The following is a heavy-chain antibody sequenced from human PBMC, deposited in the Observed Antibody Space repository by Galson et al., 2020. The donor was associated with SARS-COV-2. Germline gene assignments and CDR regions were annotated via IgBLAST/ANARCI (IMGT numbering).Heavy chain of an antibody. CDR3: ARESTSYKNAFDI. V-gene: IGHV4-59*12. J-gene: IGHJ3*02. D-gene: IGHD2-2*01. Sequence: ASETLSLTCTVSGGSISPYYWSWIRQPPGKGLEWIGYIYYSGNTNYNPSLKSRLTISVDTSKNQFSLKLSSVTAADTAVYYCARESTSYKNAFDIWGQGTMVTVSS. CDR2: IYYSGNT. CDR1: GGSISPYY.